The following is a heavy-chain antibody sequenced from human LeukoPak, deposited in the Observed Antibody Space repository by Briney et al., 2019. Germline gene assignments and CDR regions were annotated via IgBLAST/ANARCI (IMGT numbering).Heavy chain of an antibody. CDR3: ARADCSSSTCYLRRSWFDP. J-gene: IGHJ5*02. Sequence: PGGSLRLSCAASGFTLSNYDMNWVRQAPGKGLEWVSSISTSSRYIYYKDSVRGRSTITRDDAKITLYLEMNSLRAEDTAVYYCARADCSSSTCYLRRSWFDPWGQGTLVTVSS. CDR1: GFTLSNYD. CDR2: ISTSSRYI. D-gene: IGHD2-2*01. V-gene: IGHV3-21*01.